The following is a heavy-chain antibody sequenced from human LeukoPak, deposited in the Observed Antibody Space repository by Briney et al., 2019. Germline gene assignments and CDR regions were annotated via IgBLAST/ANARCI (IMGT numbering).Heavy chain of an antibody. Sequence: GGSLRLSCTTSGFTFTNYGINWVRQAPGKGLEWVAAIWYDGSKTSYTDSVKGRFTVSRDISKNTVYLQMSGLKAEDTAVYYCARDDCSTTPCYAYWGQGTLVTVSS. D-gene: IGHD2-2*01. J-gene: IGHJ4*02. CDR1: GFTFTNYG. CDR3: ARDDCSTTPCYAY. V-gene: IGHV3-33*01. CDR2: IWYDGSKT.